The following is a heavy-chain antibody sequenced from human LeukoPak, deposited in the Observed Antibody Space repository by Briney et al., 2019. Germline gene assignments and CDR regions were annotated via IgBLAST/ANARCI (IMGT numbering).Heavy chain of an antibody. D-gene: IGHD6-19*01. J-gene: IGHJ4*02. Sequence: GGSLRLSCAASGFTFSTSVMHWVRQAPGKGLEWVSAISGSGGSTNYADSVKGRFTISRDNSKNTLYLQMNSLRAEDTAVYYCARDVGWLAYYFDYWGQGTLVTVSS. CDR2: ISGSGGST. CDR3: ARDVGWLAYYFDY. V-gene: IGHV3-23*01. CDR1: GFTFSTSV.